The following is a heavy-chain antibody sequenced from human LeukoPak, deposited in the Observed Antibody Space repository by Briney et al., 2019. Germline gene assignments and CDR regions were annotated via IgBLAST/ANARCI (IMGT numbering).Heavy chain of an antibody. J-gene: IGHJ4*02. Sequence: RSSETLSLTCTVSGGSISSGGYYWSWIRQPPGKGLEWIGYIYHSGSTYYNPSLKSRVTISVDTSKNQFSLKLSSVTAADTAVYYCARERTERSGWYGEFDYWGQGTLVTVSS. D-gene: IGHD6-19*01. CDR1: GGSISSGGYY. V-gene: IGHV4-30-2*01. CDR2: IYHSGST. CDR3: ARERTERSGWYGEFDY.